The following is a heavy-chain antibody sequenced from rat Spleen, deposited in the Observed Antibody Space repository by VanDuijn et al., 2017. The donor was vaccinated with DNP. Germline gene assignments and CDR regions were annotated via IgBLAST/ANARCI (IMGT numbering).Heavy chain of an antibody. J-gene: IGHJ2*01. Sequence: EVLLVETGGGLVQPGRSLKLSCVASGFTSSSYWMYWIRQTPGKGLEWLASINNDGGSTYYPESVKGRFTISRDNAKSTLYLQMDSLRSADTATYYCTTPNIGTTTDYWGQGVMVTVSS. V-gene: IGHV5-58*01. CDR3: TTPNIGTTTDY. CDR1: GFTSSSYW. D-gene: IGHD1-5*01. CDR2: INNDGGST.